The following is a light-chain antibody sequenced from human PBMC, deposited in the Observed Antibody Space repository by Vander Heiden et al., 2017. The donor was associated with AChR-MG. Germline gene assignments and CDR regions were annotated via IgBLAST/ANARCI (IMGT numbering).Light chain of an antibody. Sequence: EIVMTQSPATLSVSPGERATLYCRASESVRSKVAWFQQKPGQAPRLLIYDATSRASGVPARFSGGGYETDFTLTIDSRQSEDFAVYFCQQNENWPPWTFGQGTKVEVK. CDR2: DAT. V-gene: IGKV3-15*01. CDR3: QQNENWPPWT. CDR1: ESVRSK. J-gene: IGKJ1*01.